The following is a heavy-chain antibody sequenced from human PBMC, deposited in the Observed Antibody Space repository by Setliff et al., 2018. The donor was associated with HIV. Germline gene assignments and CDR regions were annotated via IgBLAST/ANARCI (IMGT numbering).Heavy chain of an antibody. D-gene: IGHD1-26*01. CDR2: IAFDGSNK. J-gene: IGHJ4*02. CDR1: GFTFSSYP. Sequence: GESLKISCATSGFTFSSYPIHWVRQAPGKGLEWVAVIAFDGSNKHYADSVKGRFTISRDNWKNTAYLQMNSLRTENTAVYYCAREGSYYGGQWGQGTLVTV. CDR3: AREGSYYGGQ. V-gene: IGHV3-30*04.